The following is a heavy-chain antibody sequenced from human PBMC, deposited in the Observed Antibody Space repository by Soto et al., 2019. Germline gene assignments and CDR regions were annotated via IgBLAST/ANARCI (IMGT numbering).Heavy chain of an antibody. D-gene: IGHD3-3*01. Sequence: ESLRLSCAASGFTFSSYWMSWVRQAPGKGLEWVANIKQDGSEKYYVDSVKGRFTISRDNAKNSLYLQMNSLRAEDTAVYYCARGAYLEWLLLAYWGQGTLVTVSS. J-gene: IGHJ4*02. V-gene: IGHV3-7*03. CDR1: GFTFSSYW. CDR2: IKQDGSEK. CDR3: ARGAYLEWLLLAY.